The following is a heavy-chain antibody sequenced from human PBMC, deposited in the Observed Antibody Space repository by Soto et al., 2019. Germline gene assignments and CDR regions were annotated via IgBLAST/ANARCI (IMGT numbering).Heavy chain of an antibody. CDR1: GFTFSSYA. CDR3: ASNKRGKLGPRHY. CDR2: ISGSGGST. Sequence: EVQLLESGGGLVQPGGSLRLSCAASGFTFSSYAMSWVRQAPGKGLEWVSAISGSGGSTFYADSVEGRSTISRDNSKNTLYLQVNSLRADDTAVYYCASNKRGKLGPRHYWGQGALVTVSS. V-gene: IGHV3-23*01. J-gene: IGHJ4*02. D-gene: IGHD3-16*01.